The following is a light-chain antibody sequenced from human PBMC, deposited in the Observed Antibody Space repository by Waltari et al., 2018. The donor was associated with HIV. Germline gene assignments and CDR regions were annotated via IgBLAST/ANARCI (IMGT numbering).Light chain of an antibody. CDR3: QQGNSFPYT. J-gene: IGKJ2*01. CDR2: AAS. Sequence: DIQMTQSPSSVSASIGDRVTITCRPSQGISNWLAWYQEKAGKGPKLLIYAASILESGVPSRFSGSGSGTYFTLTISSLQPEDFATYFCQQGNSFPYTFGQGTNLEIK. CDR1: QGISNW. V-gene: IGKV1-12*01.